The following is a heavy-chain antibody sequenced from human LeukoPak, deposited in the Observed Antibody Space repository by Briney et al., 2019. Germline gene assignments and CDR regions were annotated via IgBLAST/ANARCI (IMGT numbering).Heavy chain of an antibody. CDR1: GFTFSSYG. V-gene: IGHV3-30*03. CDR2: ISYDGSNK. Sequence: GGSLRLSCAASGFTFSSYGMHWVRQAPGKGLEWVAVISYDGSNKYYADSVKGRFTISRDNSKNTLYLQMNSLRAEDTAVYYCARGWAPGPISLGPSYTDYGMDVWGQGTTVTVSS. CDR3: ARGWAPGPISLGPSYTDYGMDV. D-gene: IGHD3-16*02. J-gene: IGHJ6*02.